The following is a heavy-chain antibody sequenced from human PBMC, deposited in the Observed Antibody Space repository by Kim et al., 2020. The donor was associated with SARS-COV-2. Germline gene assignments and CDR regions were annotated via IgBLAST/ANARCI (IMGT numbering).Heavy chain of an antibody. V-gene: IGHV3-74*01. D-gene: IGHD3-10*01. Sequence: SRTGYADSVKGRCTISRDNAKNTLYLQMNSLRVEDTAVYYCTRGYGSETNYWGQGSLVIVST. J-gene: IGHJ4*02. CDR3: TRGYGSETNY. CDR2: SRT.